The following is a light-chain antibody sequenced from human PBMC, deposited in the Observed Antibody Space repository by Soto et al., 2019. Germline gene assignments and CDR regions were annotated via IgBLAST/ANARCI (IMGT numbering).Light chain of an antibody. CDR1: SSNIGADDD. Sequence: QLVLTQPPSVSGAPGQRVTISCTGSSSNIGADDDVHWYQQLPGTAPKLLIYGNSIRPSGVPDRFSGSKSGTSASLAITGLQAEDEADYSCQSYDSSLSGSVFGGGTKVTVL. CDR3: QSYDSSLSGSV. J-gene: IGLJ3*02. V-gene: IGLV1-40*01. CDR2: GNS.